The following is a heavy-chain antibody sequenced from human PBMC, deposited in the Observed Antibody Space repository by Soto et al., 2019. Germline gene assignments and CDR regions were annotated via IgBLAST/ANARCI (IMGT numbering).Heavy chain of an antibody. D-gene: IGHD2-2*01. V-gene: IGHV3-15*07. CDR2: IKSKTDGGTT. Sequence: EVQLVESGGGLVKPGGSLRLSCAASGFTFSNAWMNWVRQAPGKGLEWVGRIKSKTDGGTTDYAAPVKGRFTISREDSKNTLYLQMNSWKTEDTAVYYGFSSARGAFDILGQGTMVTVSS. J-gene: IGHJ3*02. CDR1: GFTFSNAW. CDR3: FSSARGAFDI.